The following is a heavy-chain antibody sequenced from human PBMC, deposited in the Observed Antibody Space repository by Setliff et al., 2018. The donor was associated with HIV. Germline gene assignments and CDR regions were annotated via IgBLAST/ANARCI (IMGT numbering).Heavy chain of an antibody. J-gene: IGHJ4*02. CDR2: IYTSGST. D-gene: IGHD1-1*01. CDR3: ARGLGEMGTKIGNYFDY. Sequence: SETLSLTCTVSGGSISSGSYYWSWIRQPAGKGLEWIGRIYTSGSTNYNPSLKSRVTISVDTSKNQFSLKLGYVTAADTAMYYCARGLGEMGTKIGNYFDYWGQGTLVTVSS. CDR1: GGSISSGSYY. V-gene: IGHV4-61*02.